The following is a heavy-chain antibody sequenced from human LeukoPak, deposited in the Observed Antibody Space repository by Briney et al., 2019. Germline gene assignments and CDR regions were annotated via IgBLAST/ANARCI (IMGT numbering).Heavy chain of an antibody. CDR1: GGSINSYY. Sequence: SETLSLTCTVSGGSINSYYWSWIRQPPGRGLEWIGYIYYSGSTNYNPSLKSRVTISVDTSKNQFSLKLSSVTAADTAVYYCARDQGDSSSSPYYYYGMDVWGQGTTVTVSS. CDR3: ARDQGDSSSSPYYYYGMDV. D-gene: IGHD6-6*01. J-gene: IGHJ6*02. V-gene: IGHV4-59*01. CDR2: IYYSGST.